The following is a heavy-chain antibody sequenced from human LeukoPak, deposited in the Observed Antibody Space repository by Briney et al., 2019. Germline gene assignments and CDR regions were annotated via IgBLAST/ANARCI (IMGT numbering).Heavy chain of an antibody. J-gene: IGHJ4*02. CDR1: GGSISSGSYY. D-gene: IGHD6-6*01. Sequence: PSETLSLTCTVSGGSISSGSYYWSWLPQPPGKGLEWIGRIYTSGSTNYNPSLKSRVTISVDTSKNQFSLKLSSVTAADTAVYYCASTRPRWGQGTLVTVSS. CDR3: ASTRPR. V-gene: IGHV4-61*02. CDR2: IYTSGST.